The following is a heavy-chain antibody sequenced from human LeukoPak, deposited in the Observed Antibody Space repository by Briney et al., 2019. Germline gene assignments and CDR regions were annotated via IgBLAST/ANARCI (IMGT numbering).Heavy chain of an antibody. J-gene: IGHJ4*02. CDR3: ARLSCSGGSCYRVDY. Sequence: SETLSLTCAVYGGSFSGYYWSWIRQPPGKGLEWIGEINHSGSTNYNPSLKSRVTISVDTSKNQFSLKLSSVTAADTAVYYCARLSCSGGSCYRVDYWGQGTLVTVSS. CDR1: GGSFSGYY. CDR2: INHSGST. D-gene: IGHD2-15*01. V-gene: IGHV4-34*01.